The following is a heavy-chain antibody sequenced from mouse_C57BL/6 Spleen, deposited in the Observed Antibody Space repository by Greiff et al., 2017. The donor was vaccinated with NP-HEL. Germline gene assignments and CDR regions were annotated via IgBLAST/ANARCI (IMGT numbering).Heavy chain of an antibody. CDR1: GYTFTDYE. J-gene: IGHJ4*01. Sequence: LVESGAELVRPGASVTLSCKASGYTFTDYEMHWVKQTPVHGLEWIGAIDPETGGTAYNQKFKGKAILTADKSSSTAYMELRSLTSEDSAVYYCTRLDYDYENDYAMDYWGQGTSVTVSS. V-gene: IGHV1-15*01. D-gene: IGHD2-4*01. CDR2: IDPETGGT. CDR3: TRLDYDYENDYAMDY.